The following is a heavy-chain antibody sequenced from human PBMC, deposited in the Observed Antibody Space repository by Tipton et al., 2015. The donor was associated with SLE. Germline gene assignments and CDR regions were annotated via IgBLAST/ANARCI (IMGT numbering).Heavy chain of an antibody. CDR2: IYYSGST. CDR3: VRDVDIVATMGHSRAFDI. J-gene: IGHJ3*02. Sequence: TLSLTCTVSGGSISSSYWSWIRQPPGKGLEWIGYIYYSGSTNYNPSLKSRVTMSVDTSKNQFSLKLSSVTAADTAVYYCVRDVDIVATMGHSRAFDIWGQGTMVTVSS. D-gene: IGHD5-12*01. CDR1: GGSISSSY. V-gene: IGHV4-59*12.